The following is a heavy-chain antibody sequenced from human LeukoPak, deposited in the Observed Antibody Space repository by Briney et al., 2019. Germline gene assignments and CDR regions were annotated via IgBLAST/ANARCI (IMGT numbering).Heavy chain of an antibody. D-gene: IGHD3-10*01. Sequence: GGSLRLSCAASGFTVSSNYMSWVRQAPGKGLEWVSVIYSGGSTYYADSVKGRFTISRDNSKNTLYLQMNSLRAEDTAVYYCATGGYGSGSYFDYWGQGTLVTVPS. J-gene: IGHJ4*02. CDR3: ATGGYGSGSYFDY. V-gene: IGHV3-53*01. CDR2: IYSGGST. CDR1: GFTVSSNY.